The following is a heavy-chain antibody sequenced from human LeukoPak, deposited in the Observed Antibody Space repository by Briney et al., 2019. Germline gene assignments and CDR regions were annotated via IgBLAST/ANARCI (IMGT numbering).Heavy chain of an antibody. V-gene: IGHV3-73*01. Sequence: GGSLKLSCRASGLTFSGSDMHWVRQASGKGLEWVGRIRSKTNNYATAYAASVRGRFTISRDDSKNTAYLQMNSLKTEGTAIYYCTRVYSSAYGSFDIWGQGTMVTVSS. CDR3: TRVYSSAYGSFDI. D-gene: IGHD6-19*01. CDR2: IRSKTNNYAT. CDR1: GLTFSGSD. J-gene: IGHJ3*02.